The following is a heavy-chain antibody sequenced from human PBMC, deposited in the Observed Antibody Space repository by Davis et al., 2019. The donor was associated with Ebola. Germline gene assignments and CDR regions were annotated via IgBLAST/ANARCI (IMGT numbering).Heavy chain of an antibody. V-gene: IGHV4-59*01. CDR1: GGSISSYY. J-gene: IGHJ4*02. CDR3: ARGLAALDY. CDR2: IYYSGST. Sequence: MPSETLSLTCTVSGGSISSYYWSWIRQPPGKGLEWIGYIYYSGSTNYNPSLKSRVTISVDTSKNQFSLKLSSVTAADTAVYYCARGLAALDYWGQGTLVTVSS.